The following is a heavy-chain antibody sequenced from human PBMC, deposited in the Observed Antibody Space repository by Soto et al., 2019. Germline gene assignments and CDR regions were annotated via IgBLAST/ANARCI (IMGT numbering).Heavy chain of an antibody. CDR3: ARRRAVTTVPHYYYYGLDV. D-gene: IGHD4-17*01. V-gene: IGHV4-34*01. CDR1: GGSFSDDY. CDR2: INHSGST. J-gene: IGHJ6*02. Sequence: QVQVHQWGAGLVKPSETLSLSCTVYGGSFSDDYCSWIRQPPGKGLEWIGEINHSGSTHYNPSLKSRVTISVDTSKNQFSLKVSSVTAADTAVYYCARRRAVTTVPHYYYYGLDVWGQGTTVTVSS.